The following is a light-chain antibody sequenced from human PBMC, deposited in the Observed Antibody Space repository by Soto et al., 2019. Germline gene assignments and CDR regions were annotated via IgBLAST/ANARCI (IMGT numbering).Light chain of an antibody. Sequence: QSVLTQPPSVSGAPGQRVTISCTGSSSNIGAGYHVHWYQQLPGTAPKLLIYGNSNRPSGVPDRFSGSKSGTSASLAITGLKAEDEDDYYCQSSDRSLNVFGTGTKVTVL. CDR1: SSNIGAGYH. J-gene: IGLJ1*01. CDR3: QSSDRSLNV. CDR2: GNS. V-gene: IGLV1-40*01.